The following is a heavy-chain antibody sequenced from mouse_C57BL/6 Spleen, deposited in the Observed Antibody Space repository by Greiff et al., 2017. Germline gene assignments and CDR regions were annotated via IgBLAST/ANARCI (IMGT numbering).Heavy chain of an antibody. V-gene: IGHV1-82*01. J-gene: IGHJ4*01. Sequence: QVQLQQSGPELVKPGASVKISCKASGYAFSSSWMNWVKQRPGQGLEWIGRIYPGDGDTNYNGKFKGKATLTADKSSSTAYMQLSSLTSEDSAVFFCAREELYYSISYAMDYWGQGTSDTVSS. D-gene: IGHD2-12*01. CDR1: GYAFSSSW. CDR3: AREELYYSISYAMDY. CDR2: IYPGDGDT.